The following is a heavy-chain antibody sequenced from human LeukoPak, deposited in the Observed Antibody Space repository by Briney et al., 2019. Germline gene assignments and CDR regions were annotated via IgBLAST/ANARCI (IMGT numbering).Heavy chain of an antibody. Sequence: GGSLRLSCAASGFTFDDYGVSWVRQAPGKGVVWVGFIRRKAYGGTTEYAASVKGRFTISRDDSKSIAYLQMNSLKTEDTAVYYCTRATGYYYDSSGYFFDYWGQGTLVTVSS. CDR1: GFTFDDYG. V-gene: IGHV3-49*04. CDR2: IRRKAYGGTT. J-gene: IGHJ4*02. CDR3: TRATGYYYDSSGYFFDY. D-gene: IGHD3-22*01.